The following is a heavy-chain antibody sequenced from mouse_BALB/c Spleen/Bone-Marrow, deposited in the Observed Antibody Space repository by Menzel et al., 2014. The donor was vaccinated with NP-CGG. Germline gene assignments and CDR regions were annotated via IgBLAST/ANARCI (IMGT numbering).Heavy chain of an antibody. J-gene: IGHJ4*01. D-gene: IGHD2-5*01. CDR1: GYTFTEYT. Sequence: VQLKESGPELVKPGASVKISCKTSGYTFTEYTMHWVRQSPGKSLEWIGGINPNNGGTSYNQKFKGKATLTVDKSSSTAYMELRSLTSEDSAVFYCARSNYFYAMDYWGQGTSVTVSS. V-gene: IGHV1-22*01. CDR3: ARSNYFYAMDY. CDR2: INPNNGGT.